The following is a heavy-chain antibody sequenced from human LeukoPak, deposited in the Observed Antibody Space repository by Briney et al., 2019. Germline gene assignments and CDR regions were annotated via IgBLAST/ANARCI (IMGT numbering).Heavy chain of an antibody. CDR1: GGSISSSSYY. J-gene: IGHJ4*02. CDR2: IYYSGST. CDR3: ARALGRYNWNYGFDY. V-gene: IGHV4-39*07. D-gene: IGHD1-7*01. Sequence: SETLSLTCTVSGGSISSSSYYWGWIRQPPGKGLEWIGSIYYSGSTYYNPSLKSRVTISVDTSKTQFSLKLSSVTAADTAVYYCARALGRYNWNYGFDYWGQGTLVTVSS.